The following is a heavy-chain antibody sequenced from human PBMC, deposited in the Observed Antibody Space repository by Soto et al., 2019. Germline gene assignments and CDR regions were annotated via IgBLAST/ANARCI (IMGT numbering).Heavy chain of an antibody. CDR1: GFTFSSYS. J-gene: IGHJ6*03. V-gene: IGHV3-48*01. D-gene: IGHD3-3*01. CDR2: ISSSSSTI. CDR3: AREGGDFWSGSGYYYYMDV. Sequence: EVQLVESRGGLVQPGGSLRLSCAASGFTFSSYSMNWVRQAPGKGLEWVSYISSSSSTIYYADSVKGRFTISRDNAKNSLYLQMNSLRAEDTAVYYCAREGGDFWSGSGYYYYMDVWGKGTTVTVSS.